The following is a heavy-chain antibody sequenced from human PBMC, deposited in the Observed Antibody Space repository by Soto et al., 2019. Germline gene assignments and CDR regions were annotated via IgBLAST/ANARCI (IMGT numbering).Heavy chain of an antibody. D-gene: IGHD3-3*01. Sequence: KPSETLSLTXTVSGGSISSSSYYWGWIRQPPGKGLEWIGSIYYSGSTYYNPSLKGRVTISVDTSKNQFSLKLSSVTAADTAVYYCARHIPLSYYDFRSAATDGMDVWGQGTTVTVS. V-gene: IGHV4-39*01. J-gene: IGHJ6*02. CDR3: ARHIPLSYYDFRSAATDGMDV. CDR2: IYYSGST. CDR1: GGSISSSSYY.